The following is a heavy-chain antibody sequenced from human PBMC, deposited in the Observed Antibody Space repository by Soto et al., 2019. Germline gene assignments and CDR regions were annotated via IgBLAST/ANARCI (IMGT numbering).Heavy chain of an antibody. Sequence: SETLSLTCSISGGSISGFYWGWIRQPPGKGLEWIGNIYYSGSANYDPSLRSRVTISLNTSKNQFSLNLNSVTAADTAIYYCARWTYCGGDCYWLDFWGQGTLVT. CDR2: IYYSGSA. J-gene: IGHJ4*02. CDR1: GGSISGFY. CDR3: ARWTYCGGDCYWLDF. D-gene: IGHD2-21*02. V-gene: IGHV4-59*01.